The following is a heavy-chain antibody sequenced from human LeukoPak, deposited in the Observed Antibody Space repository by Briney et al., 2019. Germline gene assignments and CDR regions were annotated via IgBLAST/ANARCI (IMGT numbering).Heavy chain of an antibody. CDR1: GGSVSDYY. J-gene: IGHJ3*02. Sequence: SETLSLTCTVSGGSVSDYYWSWIRQSPKKGLEWIGYVYYIGISHYNPSLRSRITISVDTLKNQFSLEMTSVTAADTAVYYCARHPPYRVGGQPDGLGAFDIWGQGTVVIVSS. D-gene: IGHD1-26*01. CDR3: ARHPPYRVGGQPDGLGAFDI. V-gene: IGHV4-59*08. CDR2: VYYIGIS.